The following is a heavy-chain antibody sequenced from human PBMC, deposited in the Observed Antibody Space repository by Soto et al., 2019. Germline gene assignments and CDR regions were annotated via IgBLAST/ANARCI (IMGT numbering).Heavy chain of an antibody. CDR1: GGTFSNYA. CDR2: ISAYNGNT. Sequence: GASVKVSCKASGGTFSNYALSWVRQAPGQGLEWMGWISAYNGNTNYAQKLQGRVTMTTDTSTSTAYMELRSLRSDDTAVYYCASVQWELGGDDAFDIWGQGTMVTVSS. J-gene: IGHJ3*02. V-gene: IGHV1-18*04. CDR3: ASVQWELGGDDAFDI. D-gene: IGHD1-26*01.